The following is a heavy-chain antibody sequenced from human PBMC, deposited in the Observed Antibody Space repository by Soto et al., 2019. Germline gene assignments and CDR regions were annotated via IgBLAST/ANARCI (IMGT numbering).Heavy chain of an antibody. D-gene: IGHD4-4*01. J-gene: IGHJ6*03. Sequence: VGSLRLSCAASGFTVSSNYMSCVRQAPGKGLEWVSVIYSGGSTYYADSVKGRFTISRDNSKNTLYLQMNSLRAEDTAVYYCAREVDDYSNYYYYYMDVWGKGTTVTVS. V-gene: IGHV3-66*01. CDR3: AREVDDYSNYYYYYMDV. CDR2: IYSGGST. CDR1: GFTVSSNY.